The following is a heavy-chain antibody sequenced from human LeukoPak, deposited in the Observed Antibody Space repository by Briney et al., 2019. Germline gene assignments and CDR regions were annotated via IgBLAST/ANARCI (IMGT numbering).Heavy chain of an antibody. V-gene: IGHV3-21*01. CDR3: ARGYSSHCDY. CDR2: ISSSSSYI. J-gene: IGHJ4*02. CDR1: GFTFRNHG. D-gene: IGHD6-13*01. Sequence: GGSLRLSCVASGFTFRNHGMIWVRQAPGKGLEWVSSISSSSSYIYYADSVKGRFTISRDNAKNSLYLQMNSLRAEDTAVYYCARGYSSHCDYWGQGTLVTVSS.